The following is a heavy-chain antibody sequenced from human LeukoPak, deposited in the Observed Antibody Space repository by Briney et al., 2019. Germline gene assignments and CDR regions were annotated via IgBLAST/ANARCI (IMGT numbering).Heavy chain of an antibody. J-gene: IGHJ4*02. Sequence: SETLSLTCTVSGGSISSGDYYWSWIRQPPGKGLEWIGYIYYSGSTYYNPSLKSRVTISVDTSKNQFSLKLSSVTAADTAVYYCARLDSRGYSPIFDYWGQGTLVTVSS. CDR2: IYYSGST. V-gene: IGHV4-30-4*01. D-gene: IGHD3-22*01. CDR3: ARLDSRGYSPIFDY. CDR1: GGSISSGDYY.